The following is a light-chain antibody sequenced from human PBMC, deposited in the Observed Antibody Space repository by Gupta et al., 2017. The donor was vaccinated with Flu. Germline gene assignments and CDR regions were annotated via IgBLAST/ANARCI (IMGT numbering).Light chain of an antibody. V-gene: IGKV1-33*01. Sequence: PSSLSASVGDRVTITCQASHDINNYLNWYQQKRGKPPKALIFDASNLEAGVSSRFSGSGSGTDFSFTISDLQPEDFATYYCQQDYNVPFTFGQGTTMEIK. CDR1: HDINNY. CDR2: DAS. J-gene: IGKJ2*01. CDR3: QQDYNVPFT.